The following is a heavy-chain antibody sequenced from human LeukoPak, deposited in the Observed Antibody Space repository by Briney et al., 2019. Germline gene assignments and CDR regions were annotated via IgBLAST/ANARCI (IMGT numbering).Heavy chain of an antibody. V-gene: IGHV3-23*01. J-gene: IGHJ5*01. Sequence: GGSLRLSCAASGFTFSNFAMSWVRQAPGKGLEWVSAISGSGDSTYYADSVKGRFTISRDNSKNTLYLQMHDLKAEDTALYYCAKVLTGAVFGFPQNWFESWGQGALVTVSS. CDR1: GFTFSNFA. D-gene: IGHD7-27*01. CDR3: AKVLTGAVFGFPQNWFES. CDR2: ISGSGDST.